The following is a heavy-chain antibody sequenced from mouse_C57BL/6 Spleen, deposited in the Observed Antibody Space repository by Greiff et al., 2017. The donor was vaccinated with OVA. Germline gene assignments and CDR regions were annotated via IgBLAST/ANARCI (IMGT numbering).Heavy chain of an antibody. CDR1: GFSLTSYG. V-gene: IGHV2-6-1*01. CDR3: ARHDDGYYDYAMDY. Sequence: VHLVESGPGLVAPSQSLSITCTVSGFSLTSYGVHWVRQPPGKGLEWLVVIWSDGSTTYNSALKSRLSISKDNSKSQVFLKMNSLQTDDTAMYYCARHDDGYYDYAMDYWGQGTSVTVSS. D-gene: IGHD2-3*01. CDR2: IWSDGST. J-gene: IGHJ4*01.